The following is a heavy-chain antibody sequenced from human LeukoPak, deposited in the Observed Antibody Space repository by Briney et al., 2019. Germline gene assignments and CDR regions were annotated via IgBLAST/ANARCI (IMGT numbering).Heavy chain of an antibody. Sequence: PGGSLRLSCAASGFTFSNYNMNWVRQAPGKGLEWVSYISTSGRAIFYADSVKGRFTISRDNSKNTLYLQMGSLRAEDLAVYYCARDFGLTGKVDYWGQGTLVTVSS. CDR2: ISTSGRAI. D-gene: IGHD1-20*01. J-gene: IGHJ4*02. V-gene: IGHV3-48*01. CDR3: ARDFGLTGKVDY. CDR1: GFTFSNYN.